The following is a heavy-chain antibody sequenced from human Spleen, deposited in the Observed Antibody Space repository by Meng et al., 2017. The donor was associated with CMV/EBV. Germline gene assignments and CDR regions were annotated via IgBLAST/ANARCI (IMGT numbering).Heavy chain of an antibody. CDR3: ARGQKGYFDL. Sequence: VQLQELGPGLVKPSQTLSLTCTFSGGSIRSSNYYWSWIRQPPGKGLEWSGHIYNSGSTYYNPSLKSRITISVDTSKNQFSLKLSSVTAADTAVYYCARGQKGYFDLWGRGALVTVSS. CDR2: IYNSGST. CDR1: GGSIRSSNYY. V-gene: IGHV4-30-4*01. J-gene: IGHJ2*01.